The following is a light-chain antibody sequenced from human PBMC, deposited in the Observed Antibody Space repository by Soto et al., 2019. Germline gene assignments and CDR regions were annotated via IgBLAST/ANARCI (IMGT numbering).Light chain of an antibody. CDR2: WAS. V-gene: IGKV4-1*01. CDR1: QSVLYNFNNKKY. J-gene: IGKJ5*01. CDR3: QQYYSIPIT. Sequence: DIVMTQSPDSLAVSLGERATINCKSSQSVLYNFNNKKYLAWYQQKPGQPPKLLIYWASTRESGVPDRFRGSGSGTDFTLTIGSLQAEDVAVYYCQQYYSIPITFGQGTRLEIK.